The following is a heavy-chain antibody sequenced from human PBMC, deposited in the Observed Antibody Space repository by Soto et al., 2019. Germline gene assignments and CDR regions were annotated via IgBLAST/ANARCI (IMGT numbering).Heavy chain of an antibody. Sequence: QVQLQESGPGLVKPSETLSLTCTVSGGSISSYNWSWIRQPAGKGLEWIGHIYTSGSTNYNPSPNSRVTMSVDTSKDQWSLKLCSVTAADTAVYYCARCTIFGVVNGFDPWGQGTLVTVSS. J-gene: IGHJ5*02. D-gene: IGHD3-3*01. CDR1: GGSISSYN. V-gene: IGHV4-4*07. CDR3: ARCTIFGVVNGFDP. CDR2: IYTSGST.